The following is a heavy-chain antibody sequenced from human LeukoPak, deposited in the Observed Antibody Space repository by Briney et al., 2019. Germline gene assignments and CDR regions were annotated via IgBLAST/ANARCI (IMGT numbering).Heavy chain of an antibody. J-gene: IGHJ6*03. CDR2: MNPNSGAT. V-gene: IGHV1-2*02. Sequence: GASVKVSCKASGYTFTDYYMHWVRQAPGQGLEWMGWMNPNSGATNYAQKFQGRVTLTRDASITTAYMEMSRLNSDDTAVYHCAREGDLWRGYQMVYFMDVWGKGTTVTVSS. D-gene: IGHD3-3*01. CDR3: AREGDLWRGYQMVYFMDV. CDR1: GYTFTDYY.